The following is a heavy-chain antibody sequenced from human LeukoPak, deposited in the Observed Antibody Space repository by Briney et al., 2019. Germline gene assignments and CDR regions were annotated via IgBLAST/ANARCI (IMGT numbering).Heavy chain of an antibody. Sequence: GGSLRLSCAASGFSFSTYWMSWVRQTPEKGLEFVANIDQGGSVRNYMDSLKGRCTISRDNGKKSLYLEMNSLRADDTAVYYCARDPESSSFDLWGRGALVTVSS. V-gene: IGHV3-7*01. CDR2: IDQGGSVR. D-gene: IGHD6-13*01. CDR3: ARDPESSSFDL. J-gene: IGHJ4*02. CDR1: GFSFSTYW.